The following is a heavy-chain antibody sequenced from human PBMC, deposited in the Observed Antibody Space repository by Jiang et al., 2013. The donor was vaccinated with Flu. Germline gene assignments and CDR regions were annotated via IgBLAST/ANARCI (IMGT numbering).Heavy chain of an antibody. CDR1: GFTFDDYT. CDR2: ISWDGGST. CDR3: AKDNDYGDYGPFDY. D-gene: IGHD4-17*01. V-gene: IGHV3-43*01. J-gene: IGHJ4*02. Sequence: AASGFTFDDYTMHWVRQAPGKGLEWVSLISWDGGSTYYADSVKGRFTISRDNSKNSLYLQMNSLRTEDTALYYCAKDNDYGDYGPFDYWGQGTLVTVSS.